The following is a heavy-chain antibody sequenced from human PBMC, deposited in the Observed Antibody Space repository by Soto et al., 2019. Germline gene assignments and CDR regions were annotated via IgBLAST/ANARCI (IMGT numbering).Heavy chain of an antibody. CDR3: AGPTGHYYDSSGYNDAFDI. Sequence: ASVKVSCKASGYTFTSYDINWVRQATGQGLEWMGWMNPNSGNTGYAQKFQGRVTITRNTSISTAYMELSSLRSEDTAVYYCAGPTGHYYDSSGYNDAFDICGQRTMVTVSS. D-gene: IGHD3-22*01. J-gene: IGHJ3*02. V-gene: IGHV1-8*01. CDR2: MNPNSGNT. CDR1: GYTFTSYD.